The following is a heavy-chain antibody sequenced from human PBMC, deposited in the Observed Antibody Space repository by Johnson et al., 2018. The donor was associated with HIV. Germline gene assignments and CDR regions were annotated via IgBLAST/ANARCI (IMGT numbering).Heavy chain of an antibody. V-gene: IGHV3-7*05. CDR1: GFTFSSYW. Sequence: VQLVESGGGLVQPGGSLRLSCAASGFTFSSYWMSWVRQAPGKGLEWVANIKQDGSEKYYVDSVKGRFTISRDNAKNSLYLQMNSLRAEDTAVYYCARGSSGCWDAFDIWGQGTMVTVSS. D-gene: IGHD1-26*01. CDR3: ARGSSGCWDAFDI. CDR2: IKQDGSEK. J-gene: IGHJ3*02.